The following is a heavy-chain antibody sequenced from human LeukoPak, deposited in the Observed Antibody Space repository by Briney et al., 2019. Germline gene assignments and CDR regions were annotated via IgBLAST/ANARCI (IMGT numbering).Heavy chain of an antibody. CDR1: GFTFSSYG. CDR2: IRYDGSNK. D-gene: IGHD2-15*01. Sequence: SGGSLRLSCAASGFTFSSYGMHWVRQAPGKGLEWVAFIRYDGSNKYYADSVKGRFTISRDNSKNTLYLQMNSLRAEDTAVYYCAKSFPLPARLGYCSGGSCPFDYWGQGTLVTASS. CDR3: AKSFPLPARLGYCSGGSCPFDY. J-gene: IGHJ4*02. V-gene: IGHV3-30*02.